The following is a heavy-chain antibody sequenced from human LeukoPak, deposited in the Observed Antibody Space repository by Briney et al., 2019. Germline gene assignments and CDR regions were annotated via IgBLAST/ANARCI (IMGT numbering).Heavy chain of an antibody. D-gene: IGHD2-15*01. V-gene: IGHV3-30*07. CDR1: GFTFSSYA. CDR3: VREAGYCAPVCVKTNWFDP. CDR2: ISYDGSNK. J-gene: IGHJ5*02. Sequence: PGGSLRLSCAASGFTFSSYAMHWVRQAPGKGLEWVAVISYDGSNKYYADSVRGRFAISRDDSTNTVYLHMNSLRDEDTALYHCVREAGYCAPVCVKTNWFDPWGQGTLVTVSS.